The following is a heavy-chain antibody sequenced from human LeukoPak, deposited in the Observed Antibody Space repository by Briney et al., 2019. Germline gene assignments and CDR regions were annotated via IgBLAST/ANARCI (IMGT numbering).Heavy chain of an antibody. V-gene: IGHV5-10-1*04. D-gene: IGHD2-15*01. Sequence: GESLKISCKGSGYSFANYWISWVRQMPGKGLEWMGRIDPSDSYTNYSPSFQGQVTISADKSISTAYLQWSSLKASDTAIYYCASEYCSGGNCYFDYWGQGTLVTVSS. CDR2: IDPSDSYT. J-gene: IGHJ4*02. CDR3: ASEYCSGGNCYFDY. CDR1: GYSFANYW.